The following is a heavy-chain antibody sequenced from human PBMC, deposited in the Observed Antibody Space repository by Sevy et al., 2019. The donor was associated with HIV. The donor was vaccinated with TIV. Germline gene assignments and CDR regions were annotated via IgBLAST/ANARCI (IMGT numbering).Heavy chain of an antibody. V-gene: IGHV3-7*01. Sequence: GSLRLSCAASGFTFSSYWMSWVRQAPGKGLEWVANIKQDGSEKYYVDSVKGRFTISRDNAKNLLYQQMNSLRAEDTAVYYCARVPLWFGELGDAFDIWGQGTMVTVSS. CDR2: IKQDGSEK. CDR1: GFTFSSYW. CDR3: ARVPLWFGELGDAFDI. J-gene: IGHJ3*02. D-gene: IGHD3-10*01.